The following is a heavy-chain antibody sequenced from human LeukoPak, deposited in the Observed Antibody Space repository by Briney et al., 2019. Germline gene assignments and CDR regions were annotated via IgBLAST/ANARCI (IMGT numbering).Heavy chain of an antibody. CDR1: GYTFTSYG. CDR3: ARGDVVVSAAVRFDP. D-gene: IGHD2-2*01. J-gene: IGHJ5*02. V-gene: IGHV1-18*01. CDR2: ISAHNGKT. Sequence: GASVKVSCKASGYTFTSYGITWVRQAPGQGLEWMGWISAHNGKTNCAQKFQGRVTMTTDTPTSTAYMELRSLRSDDTAVYYCARGDVVVSAAVRFDPWGQGTLVTVSS.